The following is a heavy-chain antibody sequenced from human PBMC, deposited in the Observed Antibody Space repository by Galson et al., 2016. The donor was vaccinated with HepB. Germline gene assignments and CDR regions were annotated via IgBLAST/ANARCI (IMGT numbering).Heavy chain of an antibody. V-gene: IGHV3-33*01. J-gene: IGHJ3*02. CDR3: ARDRMITFGGVIVDAFDI. Sequence: SLRLSCAASGFTFSSYGMHWVRQAPGKGLEWVAVIWCDGSNKYYADSVKGRFTISRDNSKNTLYLQMNSLRAEDTAVYYCARDRMITFGGVIVDAFDIWGQGTMVTVSS. CDR2: IWCDGSNK. CDR1: GFTFSSYG. D-gene: IGHD3-16*02.